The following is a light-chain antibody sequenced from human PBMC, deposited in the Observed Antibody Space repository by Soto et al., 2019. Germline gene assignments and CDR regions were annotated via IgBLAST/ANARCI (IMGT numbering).Light chain of an antibody. CDR3: QQYGSSPYT. V-gene: IGKV3-20*01. J-gene: IGKJ2*01. Sequence: EIVLTQSPGTLSLSPGERATLSCRASQSVSSSYLAWYQQKPGQAPRLLIYGASSRATGIPDRFSGSGSGTDVTLTTSRLESEDFAVYYCQQYGSSPYTFGQGTKLEIK. CDR2: GAS. CDR1: QSVSSSY.